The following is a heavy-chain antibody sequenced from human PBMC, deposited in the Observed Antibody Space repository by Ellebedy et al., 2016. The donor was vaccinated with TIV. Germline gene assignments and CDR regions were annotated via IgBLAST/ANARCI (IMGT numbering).Heavy chain of an antibody. J-gene: IGHJ5*02. CDR2: IYSSGST. CDR1: GDSISSGNYY. D-gene: IGHD2-15*01. V-gene: IGHV4-61*02. Sequence: SETLSLXXTVSGDSISSGNYYWNWIRQSAGKGLEWIGRIYSSGSTNYNPSRTSRVTMSVDTSKNQFSLKLSSVTAADAAVYYCARDRIGPDWFDPWGQGTLVTVSS. CDR3: ARDRIGPDWFDP.